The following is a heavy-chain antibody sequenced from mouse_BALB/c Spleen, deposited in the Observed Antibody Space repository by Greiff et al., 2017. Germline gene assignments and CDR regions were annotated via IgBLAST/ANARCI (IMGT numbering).Heavy chain of an antibody. CDR2: INPSTGYT. D-gene: IGHD2-3*01. V-gene: IGHV1-7*01. CDR1: GYTFTSYW. Sequence: QVQLQQSGAELAKPGASVKMSCKASGYTFTSYWMHWVKQRPGQGLEWIGYINPSTGYTEYNQKFKDKATLTADKSSSTAYMQLSSLTSEDSAVYYCARGRDGYLDYWGQGTTLTVSS. CDR3: ARGRDGYLDY. J-gene: IGHJ2*01.